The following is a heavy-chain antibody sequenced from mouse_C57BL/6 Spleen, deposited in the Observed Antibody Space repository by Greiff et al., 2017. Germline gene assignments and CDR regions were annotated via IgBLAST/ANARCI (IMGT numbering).Heavy chain of an antibody. CDR2: INPNNGGT. CDR1: GYTFTDYN. CDR3: AREGDITTVHHWYFDG. D-gene: IGHD1-1*01. J-gene: IGHJ1*03. Sequence: VQLQQSGPELVKPGASVKIPCKASGYTFTDYNMDWVKQSHGKSLEWIGDINPNNGGTIYNQKFKGKATLTVDKSSSTAYMELRSLTSEDTAVYYCAREGDITTVHHWYFDGWGTGTTVTVAS. V-gene: IGHV1-18*01.